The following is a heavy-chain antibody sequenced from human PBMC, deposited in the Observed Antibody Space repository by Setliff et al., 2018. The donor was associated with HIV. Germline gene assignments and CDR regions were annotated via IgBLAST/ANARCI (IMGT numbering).Heavy chain of an antibody. Sequence: PGGSLRLSCAASGFTFSSYSMNWVRQAPGKGLEWVPSISSSSSYIYYADSVKGRFTISRDNAKNSLYLQMDSLRAEDTAVYYCARGAPTMLIVVVNLDYWGQGTLVTVSS. CDR1: GFTFSSYS. D-gene: IGHD3-22*01. V-gene: IGHV3-21*01. CDR2: ISSSSSYI. J-gene: IGHJ4*02. CDR3: ARGAPTMLIVVVNLDY.